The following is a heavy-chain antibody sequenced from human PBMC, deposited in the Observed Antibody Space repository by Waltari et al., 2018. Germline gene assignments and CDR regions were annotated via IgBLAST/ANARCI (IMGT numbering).Heavy chain of an antibody. D-gene: IGHD2-21*02. Sequence: EVQLVESGGGVIQPGGSLRLSCAASGFIVSTNYMSWVRQAPGKGLEWVSVIYNDGTKLYADSVKGRFTVSRDNSKNMVHRQMDSLRAEDTAVYYCATDGDGDCSLCLAQWGQGTLVTVSS. CDR2: IYNDGTK. CDR1: GFIVSTNY. V-gene: IGHV3-53*01. CDR3: ATDGDGDCSLCLAQ. J-gene: IGHJ4*02.